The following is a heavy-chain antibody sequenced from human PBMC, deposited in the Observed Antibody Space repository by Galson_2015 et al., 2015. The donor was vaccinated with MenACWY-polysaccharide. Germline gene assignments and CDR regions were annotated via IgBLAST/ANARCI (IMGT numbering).Heavy chain of an antibody. J-gene: IGHJ4*02. CDR3: MKGGWGSVFDY. D-gene: IGHD2-21*01. Sequence: SLRLSCAASGFTFSSSAMTWVRQAPGKGLEWVSSTDGGGANTFHADSVKGRFTISRDNSKNTLYLQMNSLRAEDTAVYYCMKGGWGSVFDYWGQGTLVTVSS. CDR2: TDGGGANT. CDR1: GFTFSSSA. V-gene: IGHV3-23*01.